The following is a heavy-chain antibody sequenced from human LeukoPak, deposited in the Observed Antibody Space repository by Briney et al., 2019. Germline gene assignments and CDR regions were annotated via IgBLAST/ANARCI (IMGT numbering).Heavy chain of an antibody. J-gene: IGHJ6*03. Sequence: GGSLRLSCAASGFTFSSYEMNWVRQAPGKGLEWVSYISSSGSTIYYADSVKGRFTISRDNAKNSLYLQMNSLRAEDTALYYCARVYAAEYYYYYMDVWGKGTTVTVSS. CDR2: ISSSGSTI. CDR3: ARVYAAEYYYYYMDV. CDR1: GFTFSSYE. D-gene: IGHD5/OR15-5a*01. V-gene: IGHV3-48*03.